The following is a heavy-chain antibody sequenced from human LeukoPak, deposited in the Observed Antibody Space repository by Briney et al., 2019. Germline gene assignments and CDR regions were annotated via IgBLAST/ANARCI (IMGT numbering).Heavy chain of an antibody. CDR2: IYYSGST. V-gene: IGHV4-59*08. J-gene: IGHJ4*02. CDR1: GGSISSYY. D-gene: IGHD5-24*01. CDR3: ARGARAGYNLEPFDY. Sequence: PSETLSLTCTVSGGSISSYYWNWIRQPPGKGLEWIGYIYYSGSTTYNPSLKSRVTISVDTSKNQFSLKLSSVTAADTAVYYCARGARAGYNLEPFDYWGQGTLVTVSS.